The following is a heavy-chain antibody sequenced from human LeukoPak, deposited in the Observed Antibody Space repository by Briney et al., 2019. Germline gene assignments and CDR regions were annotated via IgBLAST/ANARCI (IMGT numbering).Heavy chain of an antibody. CDR3: ARSRLDMITFGGEDAFDI. CDR2: INSSGGST. V-gene: IGHV1-46*01. D-gene: IGHD3-16*01. Sequence: ASVKVSCKASGYTFTSYYMHWVRQAPGQGLAWMGIINSSGGSTSYAQKFQGRVTMTRDMSTSTVYMELSSLRSEDTAVYYCARSRLDMITFGGEDAFDIWGQGTMVTVSS. CDR1: GYTFTSYY. J-gene: IGHJ3*02.